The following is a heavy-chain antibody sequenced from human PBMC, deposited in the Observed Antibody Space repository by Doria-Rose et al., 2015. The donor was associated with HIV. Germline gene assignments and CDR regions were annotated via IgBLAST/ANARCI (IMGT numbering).Heavy chain of an antibody. D-gene: IGHD6-13*01. Sequence: HWVRQAPGQRLEWMGFLNVGHGDTRYSRKFQDRVTITSDTSANTGYMALSSLRSEDTAVYYCARIHSLSSSSLGHWGQGTRVTVSA. V-gene: IGHV1-3*01. J-gene: IGHJ4*02. CDR2: LNVGHGDT. CDR3: ARIHSLSSSSLGH.